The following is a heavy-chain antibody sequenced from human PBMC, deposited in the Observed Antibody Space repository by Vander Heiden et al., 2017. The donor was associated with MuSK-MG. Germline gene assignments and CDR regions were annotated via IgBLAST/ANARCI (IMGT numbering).Heavy chain of an antibody. J-gene: IGHJ3*02. V-gene: IGHV3-11*01. CDR3: AGPQDPMPGSAYGTFDI. D-gene: IGHD3-10*01. CDR2: ISGSGNTV. CDR1: GVTSSDYY. Sequence: QVQLVESGGGLVKPGGSLRLSCAVSGVTSSDYYMSWVREVGGKGLEWLAYISGSGNTVYYADSVKGRFTISRDNAKNSLYLHIASLRADDTAVYYCAGPQDPMPGSAYGTFDIWGLGRIVT.